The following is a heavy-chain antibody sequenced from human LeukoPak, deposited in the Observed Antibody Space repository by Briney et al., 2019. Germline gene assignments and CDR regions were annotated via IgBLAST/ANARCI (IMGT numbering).Heavy chain of an antibody. CDR3: AKDRATLVVPASSPTNWFDP. J-gene: IGHJ5*02. V-gene: IGHV3-23*01. CDR1: GFTFRSYA. CDR2: TTAGGDRT. D-gene: IGHD2-2*01. Sequence: GGSLRLSCAASGFTFRSYAMHWVRLAPGKGLEWVSATTAGGDRTYYTDSVKGRFTISRDNSKNTLYLQMNSLRAEDTAVYYCAKDRATLVVPASSPTNWFDPWGQGTLVTVSS.